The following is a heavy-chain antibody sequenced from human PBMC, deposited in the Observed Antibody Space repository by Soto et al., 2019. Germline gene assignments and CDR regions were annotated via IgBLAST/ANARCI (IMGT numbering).Heavy chain of an antibody. CDR1: GYTFTSYD. D-gene: IGHD1-1*01. J-gene: IGHJ4*02. V-gene: IGHV1-8*01. Sequence: QVQLVQSGAEVKKPGASVKVSCKASGYTFTSYDISWVRQATGQGLEWMGWMNPNSCKTVYAQKFQGRVTMTRNTSISTAYMELSSLRSEDTAVSYCARDKVVGATGNWGKGTLVTVSS. CDR3: ARDKVVGATGN. CDR2: MNPNSCKT.